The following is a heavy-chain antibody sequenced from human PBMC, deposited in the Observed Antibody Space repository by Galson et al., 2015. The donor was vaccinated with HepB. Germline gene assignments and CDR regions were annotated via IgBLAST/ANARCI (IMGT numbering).Heavy chain of an antibody. V-gene: IGHV3-20*01. D-gene: IGHD2-2*01. CDR3: ARGYCSSTSCYYDYYYMDV. CDR2: INWNGGST. J-gene: IGHJ6*03. CDR1: GFTFDDYG. Sequence: SLRLSCAASGFTFDDYGMSWVRQAPGKGLEWVSGINWNGGSTGYADSVKGRFTISRDNAKNSLYLQMNSLRAEDTALYHCARGYCSSTSCYYDYYYMDVWGKGTTVNVSS.